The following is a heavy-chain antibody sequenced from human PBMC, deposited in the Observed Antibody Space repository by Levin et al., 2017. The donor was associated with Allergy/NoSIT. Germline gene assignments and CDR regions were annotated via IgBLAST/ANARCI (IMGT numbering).Heavy chain of an antibody. V-gene: IGHV3-21*01. D-gene: IGHD6-19*01. J-gene: IGHJ4*02. Sequence: GGSLRLSCAASGFTFSSYSMNWVRQAPGKGLEWVSSISSSSSYIYYADSVKGRFTISRDNAKNSLYLQMNSLRAEDTAVYYCARDGLFRVAGTDGYYFDYWGQGTLVTVSS. CDR2: ISSSSSYI. CDR3: ARDGLFRVAGTDGYYFDY. CDR1: GFTFSSYS.